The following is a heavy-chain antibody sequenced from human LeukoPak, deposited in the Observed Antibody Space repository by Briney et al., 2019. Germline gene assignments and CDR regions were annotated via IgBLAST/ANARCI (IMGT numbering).Heavy chain of an antibody. CDR2: INHSGST. J-gene: IGHJ6*03. CDR3: ARVPTLTWGYYYYYMDV. D-gene: IGHD4/OR15-4a*01. Sequence: SETLSLTCAVYGGSFSGYYWSWIRQPPGKGLEWIGEINHSGSTNYNPSLKSRVTISVDTSKNQFSLKLSSVTAADTAVYYCARVPTLTWGYYYYYMDVWGKGTTVTVSS. V-gene: IGHV4-34*01. CDR1: GGSFSGYY.